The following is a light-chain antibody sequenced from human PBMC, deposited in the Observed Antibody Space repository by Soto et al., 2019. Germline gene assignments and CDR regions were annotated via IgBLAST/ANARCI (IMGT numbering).Light chain of an antibody. CDR3: QHRSNRLT. J-gene: IGKJ4*02. Sequence: EIELTQSPATLSLSPGERATLSCRASQSVSSYLAWYQQKPGQAPRLLIYDASNRATGIPARFSGSGSGTDFTLTISSLEHEDFADYYCQHRSNRLTFGGGTKVEIK. CDR2: DAS. V-gene: IGKV3-11*01. CDR1: QSVSSY.